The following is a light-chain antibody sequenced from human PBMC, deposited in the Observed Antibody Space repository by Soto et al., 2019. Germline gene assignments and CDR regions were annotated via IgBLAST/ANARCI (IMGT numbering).Light chain of an antibody. J-gene: IGLJ1*01. V-gene: IGLV2-14*01. CDR3: SSYTSRSSSTYV. CDR2: DVS. Sequence: QSALTQPASVSGSPGQSITISCTGTSSDDGGYNYVSWYQQHPGKAPKLMIYDVSNRPSGVSNRFAGAKSGNTASLTISGIQAEDEADYYCSSYTSRSSSTYVFGTGTRLTVL. CDR1: SSDDGGYNY.